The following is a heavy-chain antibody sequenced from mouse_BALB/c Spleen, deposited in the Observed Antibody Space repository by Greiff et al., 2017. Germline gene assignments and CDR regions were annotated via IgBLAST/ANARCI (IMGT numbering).Heavy chain of an antibody. V-gene: IGHV2-9*02. CDR2: IWAGGST. Sequence: VQVVESGPGLVAPSQSLSITCTVSGFSLTSYGVHWVRQPPGKGLEWLGVIWAGGSTNYNSALKSRLSISKDNSKSQVFLKMNSLQTDDTAMYYCATQLTGTYYYAMDYWGQGTSVTVSS. D-gene: IGHD4-1*01. J-gene: IGHJ4*01. CDR3: ATQLTGTYYYAMDY. CDR1: GFSLTSYG.